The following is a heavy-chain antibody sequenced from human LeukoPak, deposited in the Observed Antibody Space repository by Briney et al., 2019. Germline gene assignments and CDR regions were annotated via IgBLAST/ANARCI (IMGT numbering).Heavy chain of an antibody. D-gene: IGHD2-21*02. CDR3: ARFAYCGGHCWYYFDY. CDR2: IYYSGST. J-gene: IGHJ4*02. CDR1: GGSVSSGSYY. Sequence: PSETPSLTCTVSGGSVSSGSYYWSWIRQPPGKGLEWIGYIYYSGSTNYNPSLKSRVTISVDTSKNQFSLKLSSVTAADTAVYYCARFAYCGGHCWYYFDYWGQGSLVTVSS. V-gene: IGHV4-61*01.